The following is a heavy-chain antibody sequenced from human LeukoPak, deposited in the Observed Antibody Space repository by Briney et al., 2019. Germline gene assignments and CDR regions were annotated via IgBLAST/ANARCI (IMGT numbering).Heavy chain of an antibody. V-gene: IGHV3-23*01. Sequence: GGTLRLSCAASGFTFSSYGMSWVRQAPGKGLEWVSAISGSGGSTYYADSVKGRFTISRDNSKNMVFLQMNSLRVEDTAVYYCARGIDYWGRGTLVTVSS. CDR1: GFTFSSYG. CDR3: ARGIDY. J-gene: IGHJ4*02. CDR2: ISGSGGST.